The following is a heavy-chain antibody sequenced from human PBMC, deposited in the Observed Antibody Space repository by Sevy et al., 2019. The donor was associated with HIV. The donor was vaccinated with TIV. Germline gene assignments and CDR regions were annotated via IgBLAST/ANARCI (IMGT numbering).Heavy chain of an antibody. J-gene: IGHJ4*02. V-gene: IGHV3-7*01. Sequence: GGYLRLSCAASGFTFSNYWMSWVRQAPGKGLECVANINQDGSEKYYLDSVKGRFIVSRDNAKNSLYLQMNSLRAEDSAADSCGKDQITGTKPGSFYSWGQGTLVTVSS. CDR3: GKDQITGTKPGSFYS. D-gene: IGHD1-7*01. CDR1: GFTFSNYW. CDR2: INQDGSEK.